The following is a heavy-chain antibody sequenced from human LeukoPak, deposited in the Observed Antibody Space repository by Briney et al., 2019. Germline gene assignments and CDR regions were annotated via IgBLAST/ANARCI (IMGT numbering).Heavy chain of an antibody. J-gene: IGHJ4*02. CDR2: IYSGGST. CDR1: GXTVSSNY. CDR3: ASSGYSSSYLRY. Sequence: GGSLRLSWAASGXTVSSNYMSWVRQAPGKGLEWVSVIYSGGSTYYADSVKGRFTISRDNSKNTLYLQMNSLRAEDAAVYYCASSGYSSSYLRYWGQGTLVTVSS. V-gene: IGHV3-66*01. D-gene: IGHD6-13*01.